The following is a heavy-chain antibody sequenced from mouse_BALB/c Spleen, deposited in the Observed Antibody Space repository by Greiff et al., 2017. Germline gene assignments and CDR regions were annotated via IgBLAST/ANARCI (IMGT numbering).Heavy chain of an antibody. J-gene: IGHJ3*01. CDR1: GYTFTSYY. D-gene: IGHD2-14*01. V-gene: IGHV1S81*02. CDR3: TSGRRYDRCAY. Sequence: VQLQQSGAELVKPGASVKLSCKASGYTFTSYYMYWVKQRPGQGLEWIGEINPSNGGTNFNEKFKSKATLTVDKSSSTAYMQLSSLTSEDSAVYYCTSGRRYDRCAYWGQGTLVTVSA. CDR2: INPSNGGT.